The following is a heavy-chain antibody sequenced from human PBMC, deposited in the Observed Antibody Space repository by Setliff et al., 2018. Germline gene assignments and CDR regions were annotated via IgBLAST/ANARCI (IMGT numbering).Heavy chain of an antibody. CDR1: GFSFSGSA. Sequence: GESLKISCAASGFSFSGSAVYWVRQASVKGLEWIGRIRGRTDNYATAYAASVRGRFTISRDDSKNTAYLQMNSLKTEDTAVYHCTFARDGYDVFDIWGQGTMVTVSS. CDR3: TFARDGYDVFDI. V-gene: IGHV3-73*01. D-gene: IGHD5-18*01. CDR2: IRGRTDNYAT. J-gene: IGHJ3*02.